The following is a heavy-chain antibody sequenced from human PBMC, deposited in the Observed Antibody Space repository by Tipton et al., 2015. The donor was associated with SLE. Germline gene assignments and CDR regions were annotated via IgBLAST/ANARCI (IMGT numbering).Heavy chain of an antibody. Sequence: SLRLSCAASGFTFSSYAMHWVRPAPGKGLEWVAVISYDGSNKYYADSVKGRFTISRDNSKNTLYLQMNSLRAEDTAVYYCARARGRDGYNALDIWGQGTMVTVSS. CDR1: GFTFSSYA. V-gene: IGHV3-30*04. CDR2: ISYDGSNK. D-gene: IGHD5-24*01. J-gene: IGHJ3*02. CDR3: ARARGRDGYNALDI.